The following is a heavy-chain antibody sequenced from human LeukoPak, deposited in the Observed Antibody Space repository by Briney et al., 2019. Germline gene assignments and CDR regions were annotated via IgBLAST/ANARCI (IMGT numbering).Heavy chain of an antibody. CDR1: GYTFTSYD. D-gene: IGHD6-13*01. J-gene: IGHJ6*03. Sequence: APVKVSCKASGYTFTSYDINWVRQATGQGLEWMGWMNPNSGNTGYAQKFQGRVTMTRNTSISTAYMELSSLRSEDTAVYYCAKTIAAIALRYYMDVWGKGTTVTVSS. CDR3: AKTIAAIALRYYMDV. V-gene: IGHV1-8*01. CDR2: MNPNSGNT.